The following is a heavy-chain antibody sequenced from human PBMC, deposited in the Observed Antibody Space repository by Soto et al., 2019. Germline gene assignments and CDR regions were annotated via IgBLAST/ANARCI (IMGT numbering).Heavy chain of an antibody. CDR3: AKDFLRLRVPAAIHY. CDR1: GFTFSSYA. D-gene: IGHD2-2*01. CDR2: ISGSGGST. Sequence: GGSLRLSCAASGFTFSSYAMSWVRQAPGKGLEWVSAISGSGGSTYYADSVKGRFTISRDNSKNTLYLQMNSLRAEDTAVYYCAKDFLRLRVPAAIHYWGQGTLVTVSS. J-gene: IGHJ4*02. V-gene: IGHV3-23*01.